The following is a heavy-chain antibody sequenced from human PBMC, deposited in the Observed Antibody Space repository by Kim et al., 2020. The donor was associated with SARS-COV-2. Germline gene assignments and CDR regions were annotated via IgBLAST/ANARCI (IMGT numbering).Heavy chain of an antibody. Sequence: GGSLRLSCAASGFTFSSYAMSWVRQAPGKGLEWVSAISGSGGSTYYADSVKGRFTISRDNSKNTLYLQMNSLRAEDTAVYYCAKDLSSSSDVPLSSFLDGYGMDVWGQGTTVTVSS. CDR3: AKDLSSSSDVPLSSFLDGYGMDV. CDR1: GFTFSSYA. D-gene: IGHD6-13*01. CDR2: ISGSGGST. J-gene: IGHJ6*02. V-gene: IGHV3-23*01.